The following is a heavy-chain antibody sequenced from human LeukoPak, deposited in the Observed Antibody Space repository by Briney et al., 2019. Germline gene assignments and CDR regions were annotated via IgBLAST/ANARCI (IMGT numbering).Heavy chain of an antibody. V-gene: IGHV4-34*01. J-gene: IGHJ4*02. CDR3: ARERLIVGATTSFDY. D-gene: IGHD1-26*01. Sequence: PSETLSLTCAVYGGSFSGYYWSWIRQPPGKGLEWMGEINHSGSTNYNASLKRRGTISVDTSKNQCSLKLSSVTAADTAVYYCARERLIVGATTSFDYWGQGTLVTVSS. CDR1: GGSFSGYY. CDR2: INHSGST.